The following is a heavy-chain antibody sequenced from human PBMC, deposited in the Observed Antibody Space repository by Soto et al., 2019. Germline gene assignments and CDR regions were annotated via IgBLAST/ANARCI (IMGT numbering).Heavy chain of an antibody. Sequence: SETLSLTCTVSGGSVRSYHWSWIRQSPGKGLEWLGYVYDSGSISTSYNPSVKSRLTMAVDPSKNEVSLKLTSVTAADTAVYYCARRWQQRARFDVWGQGTLVTVSS. J-gene: IGHJ5*02. D-gene: IGHD1-26*01. CDR3: ARRWQQRARFDV. V-gene: IGHV4-59*02. CDR2: VYDSGSIST. CDR1: GGSVRSYH.